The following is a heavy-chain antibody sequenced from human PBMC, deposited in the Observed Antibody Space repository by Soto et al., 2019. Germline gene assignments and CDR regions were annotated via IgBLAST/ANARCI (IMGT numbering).Heavy chain of an antibody. V-gene: IGHV3-11*01. CDR1: GFTFRDYD. CDR3: ARKGPRAARPNH. CDR2: ISSSGTAT. D-gene: IGHD6-6*01. Sequence: QVQLVESGGGLVRPGGSLRLSCAASGFTFRDYDMSWIRQAPGKGREWVSCISSSGTATYYAASVKGRFTISRDNAKNYLYVEMNSLRVEDTAVYYCARKGPRAARPNHWGQGTLVTVSS. J-gene: IGHJ5*02.